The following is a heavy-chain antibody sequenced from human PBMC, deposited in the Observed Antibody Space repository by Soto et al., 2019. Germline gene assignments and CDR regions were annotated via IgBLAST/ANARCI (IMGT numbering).Heavy chain of an antibody. Sequence: QLQLQESGPGLVKPSGTLSLTCTVSGGSISSSSYYWGWIRQPPGKGLEWIWSIYYSGSTYYNPSRKSLVTISVDTSKNQFSLKLSSVTAADTAVYYCASDASGVDYWGQGTLVTVSS. CDR3: ASDASGVDY. CDR2: IYYSGST. J-gene: IGHJ4*02. CDR1: GGSISSSSYY. V-gene: IGHV4-39*01. D-gene: IGHD5-12*01.